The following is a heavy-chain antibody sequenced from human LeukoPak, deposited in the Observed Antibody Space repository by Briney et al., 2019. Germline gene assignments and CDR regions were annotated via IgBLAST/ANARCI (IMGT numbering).Heavy chain of an antibody. CDR1: GGSNNSYY. CDR2: THPSGNT. V-gene: IGHV4-4*09. CDR3: ARKAPRKGWFDP. Sequence: SETLSLSCPVSGGSNNSYYWSWIRKPPGKGLEWIGYTHPSGNTNYSPSLKSRVTISIDTSRNQFSLKLRSVTAADTAVYYCARKAPRKGWFDPWGQGTLVTVSS. J-gene: IGHJ5*02.